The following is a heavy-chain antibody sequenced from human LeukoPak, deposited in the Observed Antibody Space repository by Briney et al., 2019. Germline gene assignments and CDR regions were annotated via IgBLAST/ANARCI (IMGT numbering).Heavy chain of an antibody. CDR2: IYYSGST. V-gene: IGHV4-39*07. J-gene: IGHJ4*02. Sequence: SETLSLTCTVSGGSISSSSYYWGWIRQPPGKGLEWIGSIYYSGSTYYNPSLKSRVTISVDTSKNQFSLKLSSVTAADTAVYYCARRVTASIDYWGQGTLVTVSS. CDR3: ARRVTASIDY. D-gene: IGHD2-21*02. CDR1: GGSISSSSYY.